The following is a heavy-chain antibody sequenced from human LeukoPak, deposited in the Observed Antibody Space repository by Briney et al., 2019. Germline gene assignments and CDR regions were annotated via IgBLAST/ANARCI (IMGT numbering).Heavy chain of an antibody. CDR1: GLIFTDYY. CDR3: ARASLYYYEGYFQH. CDR2: ISSSGGTI. V-gene: IGHV3-11*01. Sequence: PGGSLRLSCAASGLIFTDYYMSWIRQAPGKGLEWVSYISSSGGTIYYADSVKGRFTISRDNTKNSLYLQMNSLRAEDTAVYYCARASLYYYEGYFQHWGQGTLVTVSS. D-gene: IGHD3-22*01. J-gene: IGHJ1*01.